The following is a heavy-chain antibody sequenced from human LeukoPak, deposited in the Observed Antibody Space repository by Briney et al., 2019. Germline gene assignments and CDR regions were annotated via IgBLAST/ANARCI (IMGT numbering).Heavy chain of an antibody. J-gene: IGHJ3*02. Sequence: SETLSLTCAVSGYSLSSGYYWGWIRQPPGKGLEWIGSIYHSGSTYYNPSLKSRVTISVDTSKNQFSLKLSSVTAADTAVYYCARPWETDAFDIWGQGTMVTVSS. CDR3: ARPWETDAFDI. V-gene: IGHV4-38-2*01. CDR1: GYSLSSGYY. D-gene: IGHD1-26*01. CDR2: IYHSGST.